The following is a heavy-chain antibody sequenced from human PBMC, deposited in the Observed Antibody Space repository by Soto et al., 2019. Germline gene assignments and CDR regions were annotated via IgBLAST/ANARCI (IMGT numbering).Heavy chain of an antibody. J-gene: IGHJ4*02. CDR2: ISGSDGST. CDR1: GVTFSNCG. D-gene: IGHD6-13*01. CDR3: VGQYSSTWSVGDY. Sequence: GGSLRLSCAASGVTFSNCGMSWVRQAPGKGLEWVSAISGSDGSTYYTDSVKGRFTISRDNSKDTLYLQMNSLRADDTAVYYCVGQYSSTWSVGDYWAQGTLVTSPQ. V-gene: IGHV3-23*01.